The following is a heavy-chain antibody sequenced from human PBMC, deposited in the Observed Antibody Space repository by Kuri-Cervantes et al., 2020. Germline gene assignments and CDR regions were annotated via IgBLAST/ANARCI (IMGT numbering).Heavy chain of an antibody. CDR3: ARDLRPIVAPLNYYYGMDV. D-gene: IGHD5-12*01. CDR2: INPSGGST. CDR1: GYTFTSYY. V-gene: IGHV1-46*01. Sequence: ASVKVSCKASGYTFTSYYMHWVRQAPGQGLEWMGIINPSGGSTSYAQKFQGRVTMTRDTSTSTVYMELSSLRSEDTAVYYCARDLRPIVAPLNYYYGMDVWGQGTTVTVSS. J-gene: IGHJ6*02.